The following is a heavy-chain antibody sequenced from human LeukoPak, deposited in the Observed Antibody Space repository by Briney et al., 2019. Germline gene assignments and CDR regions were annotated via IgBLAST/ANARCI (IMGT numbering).Heavy chain of an antibody. J-gene: IGHJ6*03. Sequence: ASVKVSCKASGYTFTSYYMHWVRQAPGQGLEWMGIINPSGGSTSYAQKFQGRVTMTRDMSTSTVYMVLSSLRSEDTAVYYCASSQYYYDRPPPMDVWGKGTTVTVSS. V-gene: IGHV1-46*01. CDR2: INPSGGST. CDR3: ASSQYYYDRPPPMDV. D-gene: IGHD3-22*01. CDR1: GYTFTSYY.